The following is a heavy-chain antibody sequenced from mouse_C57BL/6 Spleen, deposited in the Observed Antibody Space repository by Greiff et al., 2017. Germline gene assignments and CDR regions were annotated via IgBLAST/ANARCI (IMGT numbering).Heavy chain of an antibody. D-gene: IGHD2-3*01. CDR3: ARYDGYYPAWFAY. Sequence: EVNVVDSGGGWVQPGGSLSLSCAASGFTFTDYYMSWVRQPPGKALEWLGFIRNKANGYTTEYSASVKGWFTISRDNSQSILYLQMNALRAEDSDTYSCARYDGYYPAWFAYWGQGTLVTVSA. CDR1: GFTFTDYY. V-gene: IGHV7-3*01. J-gene: IGHJ3*01. CDR2: IRNKANGYTT.